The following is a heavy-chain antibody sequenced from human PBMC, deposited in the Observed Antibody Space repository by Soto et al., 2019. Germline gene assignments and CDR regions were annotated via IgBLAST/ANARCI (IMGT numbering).Heavy chain of an antibody. D-gene: IGHD3-3*01. CDR2: IKEDGSKK. CDR3: TTNLRAIVGLVIIYYYYMDV. CDR1: GFTFSSYW. V-gene: IGHV3-7*01. Sequence: GGSLRLSCAASGFTFSSYWMSWVRQAPGKGLEWVANIKEDGSKKYYVDSVKGRFTISRDNAKNSLYLQMNSLKAETTVEYYCTTNLRAIVGLVIIYYYYMDVWGKGTTVTVSS. J-gene: IGHJ6*03.